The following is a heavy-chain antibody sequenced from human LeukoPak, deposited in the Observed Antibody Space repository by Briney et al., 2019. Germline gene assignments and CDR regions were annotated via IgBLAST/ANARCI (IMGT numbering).Heavy chain of an antibody. CDR1: GYTLTELS. Sequence: GASVKVSCKVSGYTLTELSMHWVRQAPGKGLEWMGGFDPEDGETIYAQKFQGRVTMTEDTSTDTAYMELSSLRSEDTAVYYCATVVPRRVVVAATPDYFDYWGQGTLVTVSS. CDR2: FDPEDGET. J-gene: IGHJ4*02. V-gene: IGHV1-24*01. CDR3: ATVVPRRVVVAATPDYFDY. D-gene: IGHD2-15*01.